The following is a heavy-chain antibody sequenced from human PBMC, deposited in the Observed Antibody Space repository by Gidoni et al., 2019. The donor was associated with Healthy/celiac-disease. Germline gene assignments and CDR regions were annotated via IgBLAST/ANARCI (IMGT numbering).Heavy chain of an antibody. CDR2: ISSSGSTI. CDR1: GFTFSSYE. J-gene: IGHJ5*02. CDR3: ARDNYYERVDP. V-gene: IGHV3-48*03. D-gene: IGHD3-22*01. Sequence: EVQLVESGGGLVQPGGSLRLSCAASGFTFSSYEMNWVRQAPGKGLEWVSYISSSGSTIYYADSVKGRFTISRDNAKNSLYLQMNSLRAEDTAVYYCARDNYYERVDPWGQGTPVTVSS.